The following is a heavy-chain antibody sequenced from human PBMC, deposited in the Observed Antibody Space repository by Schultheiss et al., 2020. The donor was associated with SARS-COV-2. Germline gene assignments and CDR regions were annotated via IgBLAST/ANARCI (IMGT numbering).Heavy chain of an antibody. Sequence: GGSLRLSCAASGFTFSDYYMSWIRQAPGKGLEWVSYISSSSSNIYYADSVKGRFTISRDNAKNSLYLQMNSLRAEDTAVYYCAREDYGEPFFDYWGQGTLVTVSS. CDR3: AREDYGEPFFDY. CDR2: ISSSSSNI. J-gene: IGHJ4*02. CDR1: GFTFSDYY. D-gene: IGHD4-17*01. V-gene: IGHV3-11*04.